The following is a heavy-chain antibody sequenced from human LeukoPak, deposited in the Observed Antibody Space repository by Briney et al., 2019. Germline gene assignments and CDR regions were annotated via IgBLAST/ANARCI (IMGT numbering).Heavy chain of an antibody. D-gene: IGHD3-16*01. CDR2: ISSSSSYI. Sequence: PGGSLRLSCAASGFTFSSYSMNWVRQAPGQGLESVSSISSSSSYIYYADSVKGRFTTSRDNTNQSLYLQMYSLRAEDTAVYYCARDDGLSAFGGVISNYYYYGMDVWGKGTTVTVSS. V-gene: IGHV3-21*01. CDR3: ARDDGLSAFGGVISNYYYYGMDV. CDR1: GFTFSSYS. J-gene: IGHJ6*04.